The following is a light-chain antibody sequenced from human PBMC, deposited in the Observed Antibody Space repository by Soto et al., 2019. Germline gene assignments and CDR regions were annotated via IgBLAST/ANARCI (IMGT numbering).Light chain of an antibody. J-gene: IGLJ1*01. CDR3: GSWDSSLSADV. CDR2: DDN. V-gene: IGLV1-51*01. Sequence: QSVMTQPPSVSAAPGQKVTISCSGSSSNIGGNSVSWYQQLPGTAPKLLIYDDNKRPSGIPDRFSGSKFGTSATLGITGFQTGDEADYYCGSWDSSLSADVFGTWTKVTVL. CDR1: SSNIGGNS.